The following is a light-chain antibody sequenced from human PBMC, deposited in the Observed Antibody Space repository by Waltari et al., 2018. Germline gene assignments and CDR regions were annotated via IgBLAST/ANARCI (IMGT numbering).Light chain of an antibody. CDR1: SSNIGRNT. Sequence: QSVLTQPPSASGTPGQRVTISCSGSSSNIGRNTVNRYQQFPGTAPKLLIYNNNERPSGVPDRFSGSKSGTSASLAISGLQSDDEADYYCETWDDSLNGVIFGGGSRLTVL. V-gene: IGLV1-44*01. CDR2: NNN. J-gene: IGLJ2*01. CDR3: ETWDDSLNGVI.